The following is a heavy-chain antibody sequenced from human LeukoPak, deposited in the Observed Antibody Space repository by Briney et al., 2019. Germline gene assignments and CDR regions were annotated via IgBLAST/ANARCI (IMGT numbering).Heavy chain of an antibody. CDR3: ARDGLYLKAAAGTEAFDI. D-gene: IGHD6-13*01. Sequence: PSETLSLTCTVSGGSISSSSYYWGWIRQPPGKGLEWIGSIYYSGSTYYNPSLKSRVTISVDTSKNQFSLKLSSVTVADTAVYYCARDGLYLKAAAGTEAFDIWGQGTMVTVSS. CDR2: IYYSGST. V-gene: IGHV4-39*02. J-gene: IGHJ3*02. CDR1: GGSISSSSYY.